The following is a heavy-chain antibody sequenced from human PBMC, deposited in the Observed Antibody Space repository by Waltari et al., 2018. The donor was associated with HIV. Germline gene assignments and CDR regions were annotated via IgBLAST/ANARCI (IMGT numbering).Heavy chain of an antibody. J-gene: IGHJ6*02. CDR1: GFTFSSYS. Sequence: EVQLVESGGGLVQPGGSLRLSCAASGFTFSSYSMNWVRQAPGKGLEWVSYISSSSSTIYYADSVKGRFTISRDNAKNSLYLQMNSLRDEDTAVYYCARDRRTKLLWFGESRVYYYGMDVWGQGTTVTVSS. CDR2: ISSSSSTI. D-gene: IGHD3-10*01. V-gene: IGHV3-48*02. CDR3: ARDRRTKLLWFGESRVYYYGMDV.